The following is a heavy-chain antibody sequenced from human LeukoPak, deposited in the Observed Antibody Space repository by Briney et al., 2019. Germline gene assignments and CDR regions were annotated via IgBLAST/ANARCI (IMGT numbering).Heavy chain of an antibody. CDR2: INTDGSST. CDR3: ARVGGQFVRDY. J-gene: IGHJ4*02. CDR1: GFTFSSYW. V-gene: IGHV3-74*01. D-gene: IGHD6-6*01. Sequence: GGSLRLSCAASGFTFSSYWMHWVRQAPGKGLVWVSRINTDGSSTSYADSVKGRFTISRDNAKNTLYLQMNSLRAEDTAVYYCARVGGQFVRDYWGQGTLVTVSS.